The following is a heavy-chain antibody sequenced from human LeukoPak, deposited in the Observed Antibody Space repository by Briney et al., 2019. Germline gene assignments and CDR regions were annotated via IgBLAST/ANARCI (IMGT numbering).Heavy chain of an antibody. CDR1: GYTFTGYY. CDR3: ARDLDSSWTGYFQP. CDR2: VHPIDGGT. J-gene: IGHJ1*01. V-gene: IGHV1-2*02. D-gene: IGHD6-13*01. Sequence: ASVKVSCKASGYTFTGYYIHWGRQAPGQGLEWMGWVHPIDGGTNYAQKFQGRVTMAWDTSITTAYMELSSLTSDDTAVYYCARDLDSSWTGYFQPWGQGTLVTVSS.